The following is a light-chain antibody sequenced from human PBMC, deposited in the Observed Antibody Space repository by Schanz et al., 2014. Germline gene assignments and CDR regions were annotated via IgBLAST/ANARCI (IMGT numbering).Light chain of an antibody. CDR1: SSDVGGYKY. CDR2: DVT. J-gene: IGLJ3*02. CDR3: SSYTSSSTL. Sequence: QSALTQPPSASGSPGQSVTISCTGTSSDVGGYKYVSWYQQHPGKAPKLMIYDVTKRPSGVPDRFSGSKSGNTASLTISGLQAEDEADYYCSSYTSSSTLFGGGTKLTVL. V-gene: IGLV2-8*01.